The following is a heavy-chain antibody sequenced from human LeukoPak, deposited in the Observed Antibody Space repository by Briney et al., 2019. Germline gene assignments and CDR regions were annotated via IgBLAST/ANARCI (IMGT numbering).Heavy chain of an antibody. CDR3: ARDALAYCGGDCYSGGYYYYYGMDV. J-gene: IGHJ6*02. CDR1: GFTFSSYA. V-gene: IGHV3-23*01. Sequence: PGGSLRLPCAASGFTFSSYAMSWVRQAPGKGLEWVSAISGSGGSTYYADSVKGRFTISRDNSKNTLYLQMNSLRAEDTAVYYCARDALAYCGGDCYSGGYYYYYGMDVWGQGTTVTVSS. D-gene: IGHD2-21*02. CDR2: ISGSGGST.